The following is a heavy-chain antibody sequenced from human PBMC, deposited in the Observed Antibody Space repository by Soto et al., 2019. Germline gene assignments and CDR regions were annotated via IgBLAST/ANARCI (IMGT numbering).Heavy chain of an antibody. Sequence: EVHLVESGGGFIYPGGSFRLSCAASGLTISNAWMNWVRRAPGKGLAWVGRIKTNTEGGTTDYPAAVKGRFIVSRDDSKTPLYLQRNSLRTEDTTVYYCTTGSVNGVWCQGTTVTFSS. V-gene: IGHV3-15*07. CDR3: TTGSVNGV. CDR1: GLTISNAW. D-gene: IGHD4-17*01. J-gene: IGHJ6*02. CDR2: IKTNTEGGTT.